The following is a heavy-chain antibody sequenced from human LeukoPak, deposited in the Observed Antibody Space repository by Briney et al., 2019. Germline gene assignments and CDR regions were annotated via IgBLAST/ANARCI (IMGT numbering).Heavy chain of an antibody. CDR2: INRSGVT. Sequence: SENLSLTCAVYGGSFTGYYWSWIRLAPGKGLEWIGEINRSGVTNYNPSLKSRVTLSVDTSKSQFSLKLTSLTAADTAVFYCARGRFGNPLQLEPRRPFDMWGQGTMVAISS. J-gene: IGHJ3*02. CDR3: ARGRFGNPLQLEPRRPFDM. CDR1: GGSFTGYY. V-gene: IGHV4-34*01. D-gene: IGHD1-1*01.